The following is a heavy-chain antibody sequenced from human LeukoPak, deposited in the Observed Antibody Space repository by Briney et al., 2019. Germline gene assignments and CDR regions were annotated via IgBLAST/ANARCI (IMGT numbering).Heavy chain of an antibody. CDR3: ARQLRWGDFDY. CDR2: IYYSGST. J-gene: IGHJ4*02. D-gene: IGHD4-23*01. CDR1: GGSFSSGSYY. Sequence: PSETLSLTCSVSGGSFSSGSYYWPWIRQPPGKGLEWIGYIYYSGSTNYNPSLKSRVTISVDTYKNQFSLKLSSVTAADTAVYYCARQLRWGDFDYWGQGTLVTVSS. V-gene: IGHV4-61*01.